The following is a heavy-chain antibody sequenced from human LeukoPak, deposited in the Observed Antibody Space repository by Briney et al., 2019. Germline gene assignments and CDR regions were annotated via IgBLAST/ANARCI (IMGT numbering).Heavy chain of an antibody. CDR1: VFTFTYYA. CDR2: ISYDGSRQ. J-gene: IGHJ4*02. Sequence: GGSLRLSCAASVFTFTYYAMHWVRQAPGKGLELVALISYDGSRQYYTDSVKGRFIISRDDSKNTVYLQMNSLGVDDTALYYCARDRAKVIATLMEWGQGTLVTVSS. V-gene: IGHV3-30-3*01. D-gene: IGHD2-21*01. CDR3: ARDRAKVIATLME.